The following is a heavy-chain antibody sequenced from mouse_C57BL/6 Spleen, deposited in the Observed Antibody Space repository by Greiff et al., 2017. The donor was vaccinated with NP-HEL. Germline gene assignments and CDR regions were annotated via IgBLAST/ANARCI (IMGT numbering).Heavy chain of an antibody. J-gene: IGHJ3*01. CDR2: IDPENGVT. CDR3: TIGKSNPFAY. Sequence: VQLQQSGAELVRPGASVKLSCTASGFNIKDDYMHWVKQRPEQGLEWIGWIDPENGVTEYASKFQGKATITADTATNTTYLQLSSLTSEDTADYYSTIGKSNPFAYWGQGTLVTVSA. CDR1: GFNIKDDY. V-gene: IGHV14-4*01. D-gene: IGHD2-5*01.